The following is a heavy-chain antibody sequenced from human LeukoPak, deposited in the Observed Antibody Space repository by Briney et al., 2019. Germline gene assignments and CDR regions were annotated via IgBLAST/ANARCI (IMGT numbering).Heavy chain of an antibody. CDR3: ARLRAAADYSWFDP. D-gene: IGHD6-13*01. Sequence: GESLKISCKASGYIFTTHWLGWVRQMPGKGLEWMGIIYPGDSDTRYSPSFQGQVTISADKSISTAYLQWSSLKASDTAMYYCARLRAAADYSWFDPWGQGTLVTVSS. CDR2: IYPGDSDT. V-gene: IGHV5-51*01. CDR1: GYIFTTHW. J-gene: IGHJ5*02.